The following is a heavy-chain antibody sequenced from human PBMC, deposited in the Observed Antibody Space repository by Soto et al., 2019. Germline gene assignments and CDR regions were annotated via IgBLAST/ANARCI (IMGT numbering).Heavy chain of an antibody. CDR1: GGSIRTYY. Sequence: KPSETLSLTCSVSGGSIRTYYWNWIRQPPGGGLEWIAYIHYSGVTNYSPSLRGRVSISIDRSNNEFSLKVSSVTAVDTAVYYCARDRAEGSSSTPAGGMDVWGPGTTVTVS. CDR2: IHYSGVT. J-gene: IGHJ6*02. D-gene: IGHD6-6*01. CDR3: ARDRAEGSSSTPAGGMDV. V-gene: IGHV4-59*01.